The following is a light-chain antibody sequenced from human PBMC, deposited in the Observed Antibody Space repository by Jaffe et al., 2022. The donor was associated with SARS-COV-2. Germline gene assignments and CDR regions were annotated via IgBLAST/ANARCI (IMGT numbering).Light chain of an antibody. Sequence: EIVLTQSPTTLSLPPGESATLSCRASRNVGRYLAWYQQKPGQAPRLLIYGASYRATGIPARFTGGGSGTDFTLTISSLEPEDFAVYYCQQRTTWPTFGQGTKVEIK. CDR1: RNVGRY. V-gene: IGKV3-11*01. CDR2: GAS. CDR3: QQRTTWPT. J-gene: IGKJ1*01.